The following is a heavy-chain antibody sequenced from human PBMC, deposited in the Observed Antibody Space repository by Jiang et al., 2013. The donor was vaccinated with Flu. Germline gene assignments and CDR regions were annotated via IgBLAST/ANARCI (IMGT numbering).Heavy chain of an antibody. V-gene: IGHV4-59*01. Sequence: PGLVKPSETLSLTCSVSGGSISSYYWSWIRQPPGKGLEWIGYLYYTGSTNYNPSLKSRVTISGHMSKNQFSLKLSSVTAADTAIYYCARDRSSTPAVMDVWGQGTTVTVSS. CDR2: LYYTGST. D-gene: IGHD6-13*01. J-gene: IGHJ6*02. CDR1: GGSISSYY. CDR3: ARDRSSTPAVMDV.